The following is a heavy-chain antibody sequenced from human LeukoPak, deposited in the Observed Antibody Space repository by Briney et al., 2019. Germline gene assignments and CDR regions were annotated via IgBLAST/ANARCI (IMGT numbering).Heavy chain of an antibody. D-gene: IGHD6-6*01. CDR1: GGSISSSSYY. J-gene: IGHJ5*02. CDR3: ARNSLGSIAAPKFDP. Sequence: PSETLSLTYTVSGGSISSSSYYWGWIRQPPGKGLEWIGSIYYSGSTYYNPSLKSRVTISVDTSKNQFSLKLSSVTAADTAVYHCARNSLGSIAAPKFDPWGQGTLVTVSS. V-gene: IGHV4-39*01. CDR2: IYYSGST.